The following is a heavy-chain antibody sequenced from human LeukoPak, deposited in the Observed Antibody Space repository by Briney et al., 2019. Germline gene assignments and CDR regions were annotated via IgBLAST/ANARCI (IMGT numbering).Heavy chain of an antibody. J-gene: IGHJ5*02. CDR3: ARVVTYSSSPTDWFDP. V-gene: IGHV4-4*02. D-gene: IGHD6-6*01. Sequence: SETLSLTCAVSGGSISSSNWWSWVRQPPGKGLEWIGEIYHSGSTNYNPSLKSRVTISVDKSKNQFSLKLSSVTAADTAVYYCARVVTYSSSPTDWFDPWGQGTLVTVSS. CDR2: IYHSGST. CDR1: GGSISSSNW.